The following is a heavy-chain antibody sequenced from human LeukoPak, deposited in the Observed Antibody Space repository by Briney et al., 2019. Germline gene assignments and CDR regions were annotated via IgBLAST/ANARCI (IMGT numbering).Heavy chain of an antibody. CDR1: GYTLTGYY. Sequence: ASVKVSCKASGYTLTGYYMHWVRQAPGQGLEWMGWINPNSGGTNYAQKFQGRVTMTRDTSISTAYMELSRLRSDDTAVYYCARDPHMVRGVIITFGPGSGFDYWGQGTLVTVSS. CDR3: ARDPHMVRGVIITFGPGSGFDY. V-gene: IGHV1-2*02. J-gene: IGHJ4*02. CDR2: INPNSGGT. D-gene: IGHD3-10*01.